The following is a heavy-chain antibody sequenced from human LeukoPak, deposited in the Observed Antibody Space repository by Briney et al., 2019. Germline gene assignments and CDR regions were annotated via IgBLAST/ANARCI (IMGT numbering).Heavy chain of an antibody. Sequence: SETLSLTCTVSGDSISSGSFQWSWIRQPAGKGLEWIARINRSGSTRYNPSLRGRVTMSVDTSKDQFSLMLTSVTAADTAVYYCARGVVGATAGGYWGQGTLVTVSS. CDR2: INRSGST. V-gene: IGHV4-61*02. CDR1: GDSISSGSFQ. D-gene: IGHD1-26*01. CDR3: ARGVVGATAGGY. J-gene: IGHJ4*02.